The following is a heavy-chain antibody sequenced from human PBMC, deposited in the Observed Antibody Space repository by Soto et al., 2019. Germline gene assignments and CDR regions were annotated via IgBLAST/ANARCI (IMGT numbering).Heavy chain of an antibody. D-gene: IGHD2-2*01. Sequence: PGGSLRLSCAASGFTFNNYAMNWVRQAPGKGLEWVSGFGVGGNYIYYADSVKGRFTISRDNSKNTLYLQMNSLRGEDTAVYYCARGPSSLTRFDYWGQGTLVTVSS. CDR2: FGVGGNYI. J-gene: IGHJ4*02. CDR1: GFTFNNYA. CDR3: ARGPSSLTRFDY. V-gene: IGHV3-23*01.